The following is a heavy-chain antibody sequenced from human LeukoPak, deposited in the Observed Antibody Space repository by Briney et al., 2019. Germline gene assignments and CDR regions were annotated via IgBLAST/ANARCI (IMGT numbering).Heavy chain of an antibody. CDR1: GYRFTGYY. J-gene: IGHJ4*02. CDR2: INPNSGGT. V-gene: IGHV1-2*02. Sequence: ASVKVSCKASGYRFTGYYIHWARQAPGQGLEWMGWINPNSGGTNYTQKFQGRVTMTRDTSVSTAYMEVSRLRSDDTAVYFCARDRRGYYDSGSYYPLIWGQGTLVTVSS. CDR3: ARDRRGYYDSGSYYPLI. D-gene: IGHD3-10*01.